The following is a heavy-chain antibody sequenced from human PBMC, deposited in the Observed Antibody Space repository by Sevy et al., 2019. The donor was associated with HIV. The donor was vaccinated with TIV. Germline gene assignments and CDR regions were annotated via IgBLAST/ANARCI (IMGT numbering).Heavy chain of an antibody. CDR1: GFTFGDYY. D-gene: IGHD2-15*01. V-gene: IGHV3-11*01. J-gene: IGHJ6*02. Sequence: GGSLRPSCPASGFTFGDYYMGWIRQAPGKGLEWVSSIISIGSTIYYADSVKGRFTISRDNAKNSPYLQMNSLRAEDTAVYYCARGLGYCSGGSCYSYYYYGMDVWGQGTTVTVSS. CDR2: IISIGSTI. CDR3: ARGLGYCSGGSCYSYYYYGMDV.